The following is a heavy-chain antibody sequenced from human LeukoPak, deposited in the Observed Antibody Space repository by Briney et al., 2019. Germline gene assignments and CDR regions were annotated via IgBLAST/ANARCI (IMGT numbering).Heavy chain of an antibody. CDR2: ISWNSGSI. CDR3: AEDRSLRHIVVVTAISAFDI. Sequence: RSGGSLRLSCAASGFTFDDYAMHWVRHAPGKGLEWVSGISWNSGSIGYADSVKGRFTLSRDNAKNSLYLQMNSLRAEDTALYYCAEDRSLRHIVVVTAISAFDIWGQGTMVTVSS. D-gene: IGHD2-21*02. CDR1: GFTFDDYA. V-gene: IGHV3-9*01. J-gene: IGHJ3*02.